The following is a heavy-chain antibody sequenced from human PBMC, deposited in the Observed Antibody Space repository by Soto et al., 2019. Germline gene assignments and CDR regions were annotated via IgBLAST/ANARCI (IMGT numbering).Heavy chain of an antibody. CDR3: XXDEWE. CDR2: IKGKRDAGAT. CDR1: GLPFDNAW. D-gene: IGHD1-26*01. V-gene: IGHV3-15*01. Sequence: EVQLVEAGGGLVKPGGSLRLSCVASGLPFDNAWMSWVRRAPGKGLEWVGLIKGKRDAGATDYGAPVKGRFTISRDDSXXXXXXXXXXXXXXXXXXXXXXXDEWEWGQGTLVTVSS. J-gene: IGHJ4*02.